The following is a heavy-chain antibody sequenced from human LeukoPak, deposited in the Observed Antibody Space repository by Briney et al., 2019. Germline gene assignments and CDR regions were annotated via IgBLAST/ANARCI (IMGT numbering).Heavy chain of an antibody. CDR2: IKQDGSKK. J-gene: IGHJ4*02. Sequence: GSLRLSCVASGFPFSSYWMTWARQAPGKGLEWVANIKQDGSKKSYVDSVKGRFTISRDNAKNSLYLQMNSLRAEDTAIYYCTRVGYIDEGIDYWGQGTLVTVSS. CDR1: GFPFSSYW. V-gene: IGHV3-7*04. CDR3: TRVGYIDEGIDY. D-gene: IGHD5-24*01.